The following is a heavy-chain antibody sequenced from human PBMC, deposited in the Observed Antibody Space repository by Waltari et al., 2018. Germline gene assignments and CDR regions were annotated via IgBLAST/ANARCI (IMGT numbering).Heavy chain of an antibody. CDR2: ISSSSSYI. V-gene: IGHV3-21*01. CDR1: GFTFSSYS. CDR3: ARPTGNYYYYYMDV. Sequence: EVQLVESGGGLVKPGGSLRLSCAASGFTFSSYSMNWVRQAPGKGLEWVSSISSSSSYIYYADSVKGRFTISRDNAKNSLYLQMNSLRAEDTAVYYCARPTGNYYYYYMDVWGKGTTVTVSS. J-gene: IGHJ6*03.